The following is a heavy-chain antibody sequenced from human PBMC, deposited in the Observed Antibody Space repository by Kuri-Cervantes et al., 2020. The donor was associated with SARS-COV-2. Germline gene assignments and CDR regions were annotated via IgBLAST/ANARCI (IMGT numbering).Heavy chain of an antibody. CDR2: IIPIFGTA. V-gene: IGHV1-69*06. CDR3: ARDPGYSGYDHAFDI. D-gene: IGHD5-12*01. J-gene: IGHJ3*02. Sequence: SVKVSCKASGGTFSSYAIRWVRQAPGQGLEWMGGIIPIFGTANYAQKFQGRVTITADKSTSTAYMELSSLRSEDTAVYYCARDPGYSGYDHAFDIWGQGTMVTVSS. CDR1: GGTFSSYA.